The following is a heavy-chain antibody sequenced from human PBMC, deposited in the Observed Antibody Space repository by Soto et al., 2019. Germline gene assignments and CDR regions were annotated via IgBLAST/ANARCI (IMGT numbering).Heavy chain of an antibody. D-gene: IGHD2-15*01. Sequence: PGESLKISCKGSGYSFTSYWISWVRQMPGKGLEWMGRIDPSDSYTNYSPSFQGHVTISADKSISTAYLQWSSLKASDTAMYYCALERGLVAATVWFDPWGQGTLVTVSS. CDR3: ALERGLVAATVWFDP. V-gene: IGHV5-10-1*01. CDR2: IDPSDSYT. CDR1: GYSFTSYW. J-gene: IGHJ5*02.